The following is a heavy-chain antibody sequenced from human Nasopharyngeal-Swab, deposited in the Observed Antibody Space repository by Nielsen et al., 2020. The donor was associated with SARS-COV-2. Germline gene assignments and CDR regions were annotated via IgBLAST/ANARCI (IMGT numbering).Heavy chain of an antibody. CDR1: GGSISSYY. D-gene: IGHD1-1*01. Sequence: SETLSLTCTVSGGSISSYYWSWIRQPPGKGLEWIGYIYYSGSTNYNPSLKSRVTISVDTSKNQFSLKLSSVTAADTAMYYCARRTTYDHFDYWGQGILVTVSS. CDR2: IYYSGST. J-gene: IGHJ4*02. V-gene: IGHV4-59*01. CDR3: ARRTTYDHFDY.